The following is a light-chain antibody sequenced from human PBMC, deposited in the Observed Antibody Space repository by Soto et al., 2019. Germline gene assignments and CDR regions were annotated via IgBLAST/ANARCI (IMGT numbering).Light chain of an antibody. CDR1: SSDVAGYNY. V-gene: IGLV2-14*01. CDR2: VVS. Sequence: QSALTQPPSVSGSPGQSITISCTGTSSDVAGYNYVSWYQQHPDKAPKLMIYVVSNRPSGVSNRCSGSKTGNTASLTISGLHAADEADYYCSSYTSSDTPYVFGTGTKLTVL. CDR3: SSYTSSDTPYV. J-gene: IGLJ1*01.